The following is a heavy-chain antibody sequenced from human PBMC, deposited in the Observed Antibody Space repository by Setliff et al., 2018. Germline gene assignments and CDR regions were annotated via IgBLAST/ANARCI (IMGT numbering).Heavy chain of an antibody. CDR1: GYTFTNSG. Sequence: ASVKVSCKASGYTFTNSGMTWVRLAPGQGLEWLGWISAYSGNTQYAQKVQGRVTMTTDTSTSTAYMELRSPTSDDTAVYYCSRLVRYCSKTTCQTASGAELWGQGTLVTVSS. CDR3: SRLVRYCSKTTCQTASGAEL. V-gene: IGHV1-18*01. J-gene: IGHJ4*02. D-gene: IGHD2-8*01. CDR2: ISAYSGNT.